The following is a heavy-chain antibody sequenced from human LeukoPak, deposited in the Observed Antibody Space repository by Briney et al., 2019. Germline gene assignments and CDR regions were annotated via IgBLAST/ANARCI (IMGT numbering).Heavy chain of an antibody. J-gene: IGHJ3*02. CDR2: IYYSGST. CDR3: ASTMVRGVTPDAFDI. CDR1: GGSISSYY. V-gene: IGHV4-59*08. Sequence: SETLSLTCTVSGGSISSYYWSWIRQPPGKGLEWIGYIYYSGSTNYNPSLKSRVTISVDTPKNQFSLKLSSVTAADTAVYYCASTMVRGVTPDAFDIWGQGTMVTVSS. D-gene: IGHD3-10*01.